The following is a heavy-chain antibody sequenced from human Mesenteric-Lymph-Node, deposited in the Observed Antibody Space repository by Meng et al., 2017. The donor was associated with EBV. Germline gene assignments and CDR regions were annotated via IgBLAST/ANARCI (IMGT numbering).Heavy chain of an antibody. CDR2: INHSGST. Sequence: PPESRSRLGTASETLSLTCAVSGGSISSGGYSWNWIRQPPGKGLEWIGEINHSGSTNYNPSLKSRVTISVDTSKNQFSLKLSSVTAADTAVYYCARGVYYGDYAFGYWGQGTLVTVSS. CDR3: ARGVYYGDYAFGY. D-gene: IGHD4-17*01. CDR1: GGSISSGGYS. V-gene: IGHV4-30-2*01. J-gene: IGHJ4*02.